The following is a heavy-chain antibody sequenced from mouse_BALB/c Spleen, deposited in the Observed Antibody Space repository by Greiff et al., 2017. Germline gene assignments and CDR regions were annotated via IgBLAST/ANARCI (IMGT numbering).Heavy chain of an antibody. Sequence: VQLQQSGAELVKPGASVKLSCKASGYTFTSYYMYWVKQRPGQGLEWIGEINPSNGGTNFNEKFKSKATLTVDKSSSTAYMQLSSLTSEDSAVYYCTRGGTTVVASGGFDYWGQGTTLTVSS. D-gene: IGHD1-1*01. CDR2: INPSNGGT. V-gene: IGHV1S81*02. CDR1: GYTFTSYY. J-gene: IGHJ2*01. CDR3: TRGGTTVVASGGFDY.